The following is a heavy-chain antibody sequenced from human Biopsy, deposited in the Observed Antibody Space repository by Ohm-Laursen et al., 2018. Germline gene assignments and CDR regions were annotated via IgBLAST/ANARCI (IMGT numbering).Heavy chain of an antibody. CDR3: ARHAPSYSGSYWRYFDL. CDR1: GGSISSYY. CDR2: IYYTGST. D-gene: IGHD1-26*01. V-gene: IGHV4-59*08. Sequence: SETLSLTCTVSGGSISSYYWSWIRRPPGKGLEWIGYIYYTGSTNYNPSLKSRVTISVDTSMNHLSLRRTSVTAADTAVYYCARHAPSYSGSYWRYFDLWGRGTLVTVSS. J-gene: IGHJ2*01.